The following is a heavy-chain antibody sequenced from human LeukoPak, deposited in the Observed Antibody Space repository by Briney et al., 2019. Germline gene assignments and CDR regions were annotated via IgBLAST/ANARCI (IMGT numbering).Heavy chain of an antibody. D-gene: IGHD5-18*01. V-gene: IGHV3-23*01. CDR1: GFTFSSYA. J-gene: IGHJ4*02. Sequence: GGSLRLSCAASGFTFSSYAMSWVRQAPGKGLEWVSAISGSGGSTYYADSVKGRFTISRDNSKNTLYLQVNSLRAEDTAVYYCAKDRETRGYSYEYYFDYWGQGTLVTVSS. CDR3: AKDRETRGYSYEYYFDY. CDR2: ISGSGGST.